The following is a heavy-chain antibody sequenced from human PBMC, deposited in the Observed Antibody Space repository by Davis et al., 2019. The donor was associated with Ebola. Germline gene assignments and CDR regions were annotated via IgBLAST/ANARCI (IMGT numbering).Heavy chain of an antibody. CDR3: ARDRHSVSTSGLMF. Sequence: AASVKVSCKASGYTFNNYGIHWVRQAPGQGLEWMGWISTYRGNTNYAEKFQGRVTMNTDTFTNTAYMELRSLRNDDTAVYYCARDRHSVSTSGLMFWGQGTPVTVSS. J-gene: IGHJ1*01. D-gene: IGHD6-19*01. V-gene: IGHV1-18*01. CDR2: ISTYRGNT. CDR1: GYTFNNYG.